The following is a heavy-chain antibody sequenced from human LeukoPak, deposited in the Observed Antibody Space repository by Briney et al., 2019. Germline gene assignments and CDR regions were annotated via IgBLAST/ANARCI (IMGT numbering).Heavy chain of an antibody. CDR3: IRDLGLSHAFGAFDV. V-gene: IGHV3-13*01. J-gene: IGHJ3*01. D-gene: IGHD2/OR15-2a*01. CDR2: IGKGGDT. Sequence: TGGSLRLSCAASGFTFSFYDMHWVRQATGKSLEWVSGIGKGGDTYYPESVKGRFTLSRDTSKNSLYFQMNSLSAEDTAVYYCIRDLGLSHAFGAFDVWGQGTLVTVSS. CDR1: GFTFSFYD.